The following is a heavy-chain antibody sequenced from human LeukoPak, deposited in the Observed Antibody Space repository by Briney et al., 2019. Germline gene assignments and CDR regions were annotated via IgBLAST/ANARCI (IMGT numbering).Heavy chain of an antibody. V-gene: IGHV4-34*01. D-gene: IGHD3-3*01. CDR3: ASCLHYDFWSGFGY. CDR1: GGSFSGYY. J-gene: IGHJ4*02. CDR2: INHRGST. Sequence: PSETLSLTCAVYGGSFSGYYWSWIRQLPGKGLEWIGEINHRGSTNYNPSLKSRVTISVDTSKNQFSLKLSSVTAADTAVYYCASCLHYDFWSGFGYWGQGTLVTVSS.